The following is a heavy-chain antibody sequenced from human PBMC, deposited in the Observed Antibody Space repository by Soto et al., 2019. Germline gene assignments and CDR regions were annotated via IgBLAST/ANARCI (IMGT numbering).Heavy chain of an antibody. V-gene: IGHV3-23*01. D-gene: IGHD1-26*01. Sequence: GGSLRLXXAXSGFXFSSYAMSWVRQAPXKGGEWVSAISGSGGSTNYADSVKGRFTISRDNSKNTLYLQMNSLRAEDTAVYYCAKDGSSVPTWGQGTLVTVSS. J-gene: IGHJ5*02. CDR1: GFXFSSYA. CDR2: ISGSGGST. CDR3: AKDGSSVPT.